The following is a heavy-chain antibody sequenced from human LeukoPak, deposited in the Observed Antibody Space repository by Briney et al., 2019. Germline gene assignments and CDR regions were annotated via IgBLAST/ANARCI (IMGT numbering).Heavy chain of an antibody. CDR3: ARDRAGFLDAFDI. J-gene: IGHJ3*02. Sequence: GGSLRLSCAASGFTFSSYWMHWVRQAPGKGLEWVSGISDSGGTTYYADSVKGRFTISRDNSKNTLYLQMNSLRAEDTAVYYCARDRAGFLDAFDIWGQGTMVTVSS. CDR2: ISDSGGTT. V-gene: IGHV3-23*01. CDR1: GFTFSSYW. D-gene: IGHD5-18*01.